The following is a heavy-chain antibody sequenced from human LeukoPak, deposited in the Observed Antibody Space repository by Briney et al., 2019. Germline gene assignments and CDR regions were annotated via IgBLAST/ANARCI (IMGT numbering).Heavy chain of an antibody. CDR3: ATDSGYDLIGGYYFDY. Sequence: ASVKVSCKASRYTFTGYYMHWVRQAPGQGLEWMGWINPNSGGTNYAQKFQGRVTMTRDTSISTAYMELSRLRSDDTAVYYCATDSGYDLIGGYYFDYWGQGTLVTVSS. CDR2: INPNSGGT. D-gene: IGHD5-12*01. J-gene: IGHJ4*02. CDR1: RYTFTGYY. V-gene: IGHV1-2*02.